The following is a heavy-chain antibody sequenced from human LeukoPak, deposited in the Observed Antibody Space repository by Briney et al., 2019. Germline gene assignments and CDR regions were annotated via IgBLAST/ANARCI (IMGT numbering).Heavy chain of an antibody. J-gene: IGHJ4*02. CDR1: GFTFSSYA. D-gene: IGHD3-9*01. CDR2: ISYDGSNK. Sequence: QAGGSLRLSCAAPGFTFSSYAMHWVRQAPGKGLEWVAVISYDGSNKYYADSVKGRFTISRDNSKNTLYLQMNSLRAEDTAVYYCARGEYDILTGYCDYWGQGTLVTVSS. V-gene: IGHV3-30*04. CDR3: ARGEYDILTGYCDY.